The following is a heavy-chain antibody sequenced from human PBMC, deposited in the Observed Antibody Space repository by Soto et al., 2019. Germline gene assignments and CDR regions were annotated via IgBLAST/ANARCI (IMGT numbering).Heavy chain of an antibody. D-gene: IGHD1-7*01. CDR1: GGSFSGYY. CDR3: ARSGNNWNSRRLDY. J-gene: IGHJ4*02. CDR2: INHSGST. Sequence: PSETLSLTCAVYGGSFSGYYWSWIRQPPGKGLEWIGEINHSGSTNYNPSLKSRVTISVDTSKNQFSLKLSSVTAADTAVYYCARSGNNWNSRRLDYWGQGTLVTVSS. V-gene: IGHV4-34*01.